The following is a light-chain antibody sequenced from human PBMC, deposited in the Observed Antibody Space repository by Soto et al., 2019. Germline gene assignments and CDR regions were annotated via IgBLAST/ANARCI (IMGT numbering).Light chain of an antibody. J-gene: IGKJ2*01. CDR2: WAS. CDR3: QQYYNTPYT. V-gene: IGKV4-1*01. Sequence: DIVMTQSPDSLAVSLGERATINCKSSQSLLYTSNNKNYLAWYQQKPGQPPKLLIYWASTRESGVPDRFSGSGSGTDFTLTIRSLQAEDVAVFYCQQYYNTPYTFGQGTKLAIK. CDR1: QSLLYTSNNKNY.